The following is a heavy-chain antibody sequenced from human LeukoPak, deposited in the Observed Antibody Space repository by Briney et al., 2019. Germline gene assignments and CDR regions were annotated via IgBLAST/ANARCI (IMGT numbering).Heavy chain of an antibody. Sequence: GESLKISCKSSGYIFSYFWIGWVRMLPGRGLEWMGTIDPSDSDARHSPSIECQVSTSVDKSLSPAYLQWSSLKPSDTAMYCCARAWSCSGGSCYAEEWGQGTLVSVSS. CDR2: IDPSDSDA. D-gene: IGHD2-15*01. CDR3: ARAWSCSGGSCYAEE. CDR1: GYIFSYFW. V-gene: IGHV5-51*03. J-gene: IGHJ4*02.